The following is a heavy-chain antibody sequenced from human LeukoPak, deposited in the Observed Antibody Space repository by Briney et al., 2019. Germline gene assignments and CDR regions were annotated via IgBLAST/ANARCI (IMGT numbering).Heavy chain of an antibody. Sequence: GRSLRLSCAASGFTFSSYGMHWVRQAPGKGLEGLAGIWDDGITKHYADSVKCRFTISRDNSKNTLYLQMNSLRAEDTAVYYCARGKASGGYSGYGLDAFHIWGQGTMVTVSS. D-gene: IGHD5-12*01. V-gene: IGHV3-33*01. CDR3: ARGKASGGYSGYGLDAFHI. CDR1: GFTFSSYG. J-gene: IGHJ3*02. CDR2: IWDDGITK.